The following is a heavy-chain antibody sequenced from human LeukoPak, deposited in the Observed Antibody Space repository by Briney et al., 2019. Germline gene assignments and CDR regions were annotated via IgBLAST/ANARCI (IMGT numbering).Heavy chain of an antibody. CDR2: INHSGST. V-gene: IGHV4-34*01. J-gene: IGHJ4*02. D-gene: IGHD3-22*01. CDR3: ASSGSGGSDY. CDR1: GGSFSGYY. Sequence: SETLSLTCAVYGGSFSGYYWSWIRHPPGKGLEWIGEINHSGSTNYNPSLKSRVTISVDTSKNQFSLKLSSVAAADTSLYYCASSGSGGSDYWGQGTLVTVSS.